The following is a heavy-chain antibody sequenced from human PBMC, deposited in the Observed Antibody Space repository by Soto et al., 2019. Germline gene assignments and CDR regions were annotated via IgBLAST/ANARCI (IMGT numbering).Heavy chain of an antibody. CDR2: ISAYNGNT. D-gene: IGHD3-10*01. Sequence: ASVKVSCTDSGYTFTSYGSSWVRQAPGQGLEWMGWISAYNGNTNYAQKLQGRVTITADESTSTAYMELSSLRSEDTAVYYCARGYYGDTYYFDYWGQGTLVTVSS. V-gene: IGHV1-18*01. CDR1: GYTFTSYG. CDR3: ARGYYGDTYYFDY. J-gene: IGHJ4*02.